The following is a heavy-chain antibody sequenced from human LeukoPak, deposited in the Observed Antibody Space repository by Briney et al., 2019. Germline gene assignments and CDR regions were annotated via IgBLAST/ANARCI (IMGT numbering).Heavy chain of an antibody. J-gene: IGHJ4*02. Sequence: PGGSLRLSCAASGFTLSSYAMTWVRQAPGRGLEWVSSVDGGGGGTYYADSVKGRFTISRDNSKNTLYVQMNSLRAEDTAVYYCARDVQYPFDYRGQGTLVTVSS. CDR1: GFTLSSYA. CDR3: ARDVQYPFDY. CDR2: VDGGGGGT. D-gene: IGHD2-2*01. V-gene: IGHV3-23*01.